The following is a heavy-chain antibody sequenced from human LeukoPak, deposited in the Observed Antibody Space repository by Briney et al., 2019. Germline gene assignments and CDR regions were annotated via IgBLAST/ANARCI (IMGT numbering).Heavy chain of an antibody. Sequence: PSETLSLTCTVSGGSISSSSYYWGWIRQPPGKGLEWIGSIYHSGSTYYNPSLKGRVTISVDTSKNQFSLKLSSVTAADTAVYYCARSDGAVAGAGPEYFQHWGQGTLVTVSS. V-gene: IGHV4-39*07. CDR2: IYHSGST. J-gene: IGHJ1*01. CDR1: GGSISSSSYY. D-gene: IGHD6-19*01. CDR3: ARSDGAVAGAGPEYFQH.